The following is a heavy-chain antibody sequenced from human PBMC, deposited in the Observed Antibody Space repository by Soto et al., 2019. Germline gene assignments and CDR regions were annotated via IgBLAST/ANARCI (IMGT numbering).Heavy chain of an antibody. J-gene: IGHJ4*02. CDR2: IYSGGST. V-gene: IGHV3-53*01. D-gene: IGHD1-1*01. Sequence: GGSLRLSCAASGFTVNSNHMSWVRQAPGKGLEWVSIIYSGGSTYYADSVKGRFTISRDNSKNTLYLQMNSLRAEDTAVYYCLTAPVVWTYWGQGTLVTVSS. CDR3: LTAPVVWTY. CDR1: GFTVNSNH.